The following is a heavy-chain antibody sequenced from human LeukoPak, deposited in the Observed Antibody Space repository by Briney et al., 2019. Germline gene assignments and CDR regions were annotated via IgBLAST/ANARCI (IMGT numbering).Heavy chain of an antibody. CDR1: GYTFTGYY. D-gene: IGHD6-13*01. J-gene: IGHJ4*02. Sequence: GASVKVSCKASGYTFTGYYMHWVRQAPGQGLEWMGWINPNSGGTNYAQKFQGRVTMTRDTSISTAYMELSRLRSDDTAVYYCATFGGAAAGTVSRDNRKTDYWGQGTLVTVSS. V-gene: IGHV1-2*02. CDR3: ATFGGAAAGTVSRDNRKTDY. CDR2: INPNSGGT.